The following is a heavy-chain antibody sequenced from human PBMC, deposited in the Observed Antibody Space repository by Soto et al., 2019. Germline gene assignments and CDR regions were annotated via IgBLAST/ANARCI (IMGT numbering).Heavy chain of an antibody. J-gene: IGHJ6*02. V-gene: IGHV4-39*07. D-gene: IGHD5-18*01. CDR3: ARETGGYSYGRYYYYGMDV. CDR1: GGSISSSGYY. CDR2: INHSGST. Sequence: SETLSLTCTVSGGSISSSGYYWSWIRQPPGKGLEWIGEINHSGSTNYNPSLQSRVTISVDTSKNQFSLKLSSVTAADTAVYYCARETGGYSYGRYYYYGMDVWGQGTTVT.